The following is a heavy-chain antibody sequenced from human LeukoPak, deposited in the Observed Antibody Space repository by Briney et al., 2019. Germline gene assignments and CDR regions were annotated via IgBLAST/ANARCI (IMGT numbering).Heavy chain of an antibody. J-gene: IGHJ4*02. Sequence: ASVKVSCKASGGTFSSYAISWVRQAPGQGLEWMGGIIPIFGTANYAQKFQGRVTITADESTSTAYMELSSLRSEDTAVFYCARDHVQLGFDYWGQGTLVTVSS. CDR3: ARDHVQLGFDY. V-gene: IGHV1-69*13. D-gene: IGHD5-18*01. CDR2: IIPIFGTA. CDR1: GGTFSSYA.